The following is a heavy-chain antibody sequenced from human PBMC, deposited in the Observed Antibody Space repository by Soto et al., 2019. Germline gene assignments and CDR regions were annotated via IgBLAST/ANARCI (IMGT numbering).Heavy chain of an antibody. CDR3: ARRWGAAFDY. Sequence: SETLSLTCAVYGGSFSGYYWAWIRQPPGTGLEWIGEINHSGSTNYNPSLKSRVTISVDTSNNQFSLKLSSVTAADTAVYYCARRWGAAFDYWGQGTLVTVSS. CDR1: GGSFSGYY. J-gene: IGHJ4*02. CDR2: INHSGST. D-gene: IGHD1-26*01. V-gene: IGHV4-34*01.